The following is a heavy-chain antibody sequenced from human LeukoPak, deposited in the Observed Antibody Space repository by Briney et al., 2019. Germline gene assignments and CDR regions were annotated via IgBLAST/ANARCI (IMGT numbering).Heavy chain of an antibody. CDR2: IYTSGST. D-gene: IGHD5-12*01. CDR1: GGSISSYY. Sequence: KPSETLSLTCTVSGGSISSYYWSWIRQPAGKGLEWIGRIYTSGSTNYNPSLKSRVTMSVDTSKNQFSLKLGSVTAADTAVYYCASERGYSGYGKSSYYYYGMDVRGQGTTVTVSS. J-gene: IGHJ6*02. V-gene: IGHV4-4*07. CDR3: ASERGYSGYGKSSYYYYGMDV.